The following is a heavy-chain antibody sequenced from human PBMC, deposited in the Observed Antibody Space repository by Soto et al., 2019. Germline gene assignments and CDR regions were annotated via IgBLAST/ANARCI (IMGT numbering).Heavy chain of an antibody. D-gene: IGHD3-16*01. CDR1: GYTFTSYA. V-gene: IGHV1-3*01. J-gene: IGHJ6*02. CDR2: INAGNGNT. CDR3: ASNPDNFYVDPVDYYGMDV. Sequence: ASVKVSCKASGYTFTSYAMHWVRQAPGQRLEWMGWINAGNGNTKYSQKFQGRVTITRDTSASTAYMELSSLRSEDTAVYYCASNPDNFYVDPVDYYGMDVWGQGTTVSVSS.